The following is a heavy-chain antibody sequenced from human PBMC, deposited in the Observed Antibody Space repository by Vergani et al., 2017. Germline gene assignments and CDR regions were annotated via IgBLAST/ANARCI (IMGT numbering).Heavy chain of an antibody. CDR3: ARDQGIAAAGTLYYFDY. CDR1: GFTFSSYG. CDR2: IWYDGSNK. J-gene: IGHJ4*02. V-gene: IGHV3-33*08. Sequence: VQLVESGGGLVQPGGSLRLSCAASGFTFSSYGMHWVRQAPGKGLEWVAVIWYDGSNKYYADSVKGRFTISRDNSKNTLYLQMNSLRAEDTAVYYCARDQGIAAAGTLYYFDYWGQGTLVTVSS. D-gene: IGHD6-13*01.